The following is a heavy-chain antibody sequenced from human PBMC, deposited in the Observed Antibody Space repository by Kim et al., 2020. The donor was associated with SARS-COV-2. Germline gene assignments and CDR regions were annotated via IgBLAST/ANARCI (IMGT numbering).Heavy chain of an antibody. CDR2: IIPIFGTA. CDR3: ARDYGSGSYYNNWFDP. J-gene: IGHJ5*02. V-gene: IGHV1-69*13. D-gene: IGHD3-10*01. Sequence: SVKVSCKASGGTFSSYAISWVRQAPGQGLEWMGGIIPIFGTANYAQKFQGRVTITADESTSTAYMELSSLRSEDTAVYYCARDYGSGSYYNNWFDPWGQGTLVTVSS. CDR1: GGTFSSYA.